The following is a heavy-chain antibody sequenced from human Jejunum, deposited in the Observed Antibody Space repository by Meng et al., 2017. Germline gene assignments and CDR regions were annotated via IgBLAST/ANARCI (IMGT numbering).Heavy chain of an antibody. J-gene: IGHJ4*02. Sequence: QCQLVQSGAEVKKPGASVTVSCKASGFTFVSYAIYWVRQAPGQGLEWMGWITAGNGNTKYSQKFQGRVTITRDTSASTAYMELSSLRSEDTAVYYCARDMPYSSGSFDYWGQGTLVTVSS. CDR1: GFTFVSYA. CDR2: ITAGNGNT. V-gene: IGHV1-3*01. CDR3: ARDMPYSSGSFDY. D-gene: IGHD3-10*01.